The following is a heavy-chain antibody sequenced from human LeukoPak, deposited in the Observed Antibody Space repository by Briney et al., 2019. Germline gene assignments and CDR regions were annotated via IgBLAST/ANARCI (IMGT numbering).Heavy chain of an antibody. CDR3: ARDPQEYCGGGSCYLYYFDY. CDR2: INPNSGGT. D-gene: IGHD2-15*01. CDR1: GYSFTGYY. Sequence: ASVKVSCKASGYSFTGYYMHWVRQAPGQGLEWMGWINPNSGGTSYAQKFQGRVTMTRDTSISTAYMELSRLRSDDTAMYYCARDPQEYCGGGSCYLYYFDYWGQGTLVTVSS. V-gene: IGHV1-2*02. J-gene: IGHJ4*02.